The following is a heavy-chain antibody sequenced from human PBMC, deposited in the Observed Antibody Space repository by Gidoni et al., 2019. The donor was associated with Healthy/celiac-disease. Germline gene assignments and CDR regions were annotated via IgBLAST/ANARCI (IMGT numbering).Heavy chain of an antibody. D-gene: IGHD2-15*01. CDR3: ATLLPGWNYFDY. CDR2: FDPEDVET. Sequence: QVQLVQSGAEVKKPGASVKVSCKVSGYPLTELSMNWVRQAPGKGLEWMGGFDPEDVETIYAQKFQGRVTMTEDTSTDTAYMELSSLRSEDTAVYYCATLLPGWNYFDYWGQGTLVTVSS. CDR1: GYPLTELS. J-gene: IGHJ4*02. V-gene: IGHV1-24*01.